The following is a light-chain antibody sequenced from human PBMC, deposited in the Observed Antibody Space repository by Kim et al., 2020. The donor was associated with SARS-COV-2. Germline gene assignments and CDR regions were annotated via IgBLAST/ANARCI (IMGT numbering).Light chain of an antibody. CDR1: QSISSW. CDR2: DAS. CDR3: QQYNSYSYT. Sequence: SASVGDRVTITCRASQSISSWLAWYQQKPGKAPKLLIYDASSLESGVPTRFSGSGSGTEFTLTIRSLQPDDFATYYCQQYNSYSYTFGQGTKLEI. V-gene: IGKV1-5*01. J-gene: IGKJ2*01.